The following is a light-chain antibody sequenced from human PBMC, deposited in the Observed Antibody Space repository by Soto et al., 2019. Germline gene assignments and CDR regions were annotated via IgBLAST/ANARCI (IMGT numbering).Light chain of an antibody. Sequence: QSALTQPASVSGSPGQSITISCTGTSRDIGNYNYISWYQHHPGKAPKLIIYEVTDRPSGVSNRFSASKSGNTASLTISGFQAEDEADYYCSSYTTTTTVIFGGGTKLTVL. CDR2: EVT. J-gene: IGLJ2*01. CDR3: SSYTTTTTVI. V-gene: IGLV2-14*01. CDR1: SRDIGNYNY.